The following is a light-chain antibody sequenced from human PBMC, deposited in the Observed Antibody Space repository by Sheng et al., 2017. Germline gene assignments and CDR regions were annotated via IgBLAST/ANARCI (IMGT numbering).Light chain of an antibody. CDR2: AAS. CDR1: QNISDY. CDR3: QQSHAFPWT. V-gene: IGKV1-39*01. J-gene: IGKJ1*01. Sequence: DIQMAQSPSSLSASVGDRVRITCRASQNISDYLNWYQQKSGKAPAVLIFAASNLHRGVPSXFSGSGSGTDFTLTINGLQPEDFATYHCQQSHAFPWTFGPGTKVEMK.